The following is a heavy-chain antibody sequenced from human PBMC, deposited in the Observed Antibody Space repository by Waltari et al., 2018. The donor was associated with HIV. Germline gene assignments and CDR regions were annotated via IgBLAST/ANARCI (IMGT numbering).Heavy chain of an antibody. Sequence: QVQLVQSGAEVKKPGSSVKVSCKASGGTFSSYAISWVRQAPGQGLEWVGGIIPNLWTANDAQKFQGRVPITADKSTSTAYMELSSLGSEDTAVYYCARPRYGDYVYYYGMDVWGQGTTVTVSS. J-gene: IGHJ6*02. CDR2: IIPNLWTA. D-gene: IGHD4-17*01. V-gene: IGHV1-69*06. CDR1: GGTFSSYA. CDR3: ARPRYGDYVYYYGMDV.